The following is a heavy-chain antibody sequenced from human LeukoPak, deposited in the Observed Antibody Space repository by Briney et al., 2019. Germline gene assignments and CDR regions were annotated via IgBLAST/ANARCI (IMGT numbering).Heavy chain of an antibody. CDR3: AKIRLYQLPYTDLYGGNSPYYFDY. Sequence: AGGSLRLSCAASGFTFSSYAMSWVRQAPGNGLEWVSTISGSGGSTYYADSVKGRFTISRDNSKNTLYLQMNSLRAEDTAVYYCAKIRLYQLPYTDLYGGNSPYYFDYWGQGTLVTVSS. CDR1: GFTFSSYA. CDR2: ISGSGGST. D-gene: IGHD4-23*01. J-gene: IGHJ4*02. V-gene: IGHV3-23*01.